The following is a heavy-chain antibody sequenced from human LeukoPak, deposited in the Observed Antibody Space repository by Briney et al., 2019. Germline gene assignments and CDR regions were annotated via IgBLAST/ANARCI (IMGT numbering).Heavy chain of an antibody. V-gene: IGHV4-39*01. Sequence: SETLSFTCTVSGGSISSSSYYWGWIRQPPGKGLEWIGSIYYSGSTYYNPSLKSRVTISVDTSKNQFSLKLSSVTAADTAVYYCARHYGGDSSSWLDWGQGTLVTVSS. CDR3: ARHYGGDSSSWLD. CDR1: GGSISSSSYY. CDR2: IYYSGST. J-gene: IGHJ4*02. D-gene: IGHD6-13*01.